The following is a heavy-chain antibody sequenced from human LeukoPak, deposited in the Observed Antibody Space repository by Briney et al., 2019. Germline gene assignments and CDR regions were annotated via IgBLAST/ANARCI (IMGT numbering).Heavy chain of an antibody. J-gene: IGHJ4*02. CDR3: ARSDYGTGTHFDY. V-gene: IGHV3-21*01. Sequence: PGGSLRLSCAASGFTFSSYSMNWVRQAPGKGVEWVSSISSSSSYIYYADSVKGRFTISRDNAKNSLYLQMNSLRAEDTAVYYCARSDYGTGTHFDYWGQGTLVTVSS. CDR2: ISSSSSYI. D-gene: IGHD4/OR15-4a*01. CDR1: GFTFSSYS.